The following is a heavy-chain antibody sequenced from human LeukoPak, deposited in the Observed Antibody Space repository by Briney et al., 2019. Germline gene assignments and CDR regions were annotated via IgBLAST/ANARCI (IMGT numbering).Heavy chain of an antibody. CDR1: GGSISSSSYY. CDR3: ARSGYGDHDDY. Sequence: PSETLSLTCTVSGGSISSSSYYWGWIRQPPGKGLEWIGSIYYSGSTYYNPSLKSRVTISVDTSKNQFSLKLSSVTAADTAVYYCARSGYGDHDDYWGQGTLVTVSS. J-gene: IGHJ4*02. V-gene: IGHV4-39*07. CDR2: IYYSGST. D-gene: IGHD4-17*01.